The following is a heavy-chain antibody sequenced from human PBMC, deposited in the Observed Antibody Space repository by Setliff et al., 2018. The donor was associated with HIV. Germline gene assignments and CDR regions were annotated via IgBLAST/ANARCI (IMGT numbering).Heavy chain of an antibody. J-gene: IGHJ3*02. V-gene: IGHV1-46*02. D-gene: IGHD6-13*01. CDR3: ARIPGSSWYNGFDI. CDR1: GYNFNTYY. Sequence: GASVKVSCKASGYNFNTYYIHFIRQAPGHGLEWMGVINPGSRSADYAQKFQGRVTLTRDTSTSTVYMELSSLRSEDTAVYYCARIPGSSWYNGFDIWGQGTMVTVSS. CDR2: INPGSRSA.